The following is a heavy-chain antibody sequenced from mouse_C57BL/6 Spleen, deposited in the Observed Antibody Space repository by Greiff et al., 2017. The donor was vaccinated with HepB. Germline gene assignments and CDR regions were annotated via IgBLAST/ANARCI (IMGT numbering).Heavy chain of an antibody. D-gene: IGHD1-1*01. Sequence: FTISRDNAKNTLFLQMTSLRSEDTAMYYCARGITTVVMDYWGQGTSVTVSS. CDR3: ARGITTVVMDY. V-gene: IGHV5-17*01. J-gene: IGHJ4*01.